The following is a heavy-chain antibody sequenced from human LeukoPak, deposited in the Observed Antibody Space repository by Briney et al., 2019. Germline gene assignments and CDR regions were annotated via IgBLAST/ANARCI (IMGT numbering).Heavy chain of an antibody. Sequence: GGSLRLSCAASGFTVSSNYMSWVRQAPGKGLEWVSVIYSGGSTYYADSVKGRFTISRDNAKNSLYLQMNSLRAEDTAVYYCARARWLPVPFDYWGQGTLVTVSS. V-gene: IGHV3-53*01. J-gene: IGHJ4*02. D-gene: IGHD4-23*01. CDR1: GFTVSSNY. CDR3: ARARWLPVPFDY. CDR2: IYSGGST.